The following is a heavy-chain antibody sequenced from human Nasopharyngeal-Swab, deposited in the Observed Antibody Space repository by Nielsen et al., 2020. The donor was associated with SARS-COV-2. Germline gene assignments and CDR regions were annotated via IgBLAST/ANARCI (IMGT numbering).Heavy chain of an antibody. D-gene: IGHD7-27*01. Sequence: GGSLRLSCTAYGFTFNNYWMDWVRQVPGKGLVWVSHITSDGTTTSYSDSVKGRFTTSRDNLKDHLYLQMNSLRAEDTAVYYCARSYWGAEDVWGKGTTVTVSS. J-gene: IGHJ6*04. V-gene: IGHV3-74*01. CDR2: ITSDGTTT. CDR1: GFTFNNYW. CDR3: ARSYWGAEDV.